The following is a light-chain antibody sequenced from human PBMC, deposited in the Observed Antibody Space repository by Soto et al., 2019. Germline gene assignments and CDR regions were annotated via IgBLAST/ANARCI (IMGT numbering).Light chain of an antibody. CDR1: QSISSW. CDR2: DAS. CDR3: QQYNTWPPIT. J-gene: IGKJ5*01. V-gene: IGKV1-5*01. Sequence: IQMTQSPSTLSATAGDRVTITCRASQSISSWLAWYQHKPGKAPKLLIYDASNLDSGVPARFSGSGSGTEFTLTISSLQSEDFAVYYCQQYNTWPPITFGQGTRLEIK.